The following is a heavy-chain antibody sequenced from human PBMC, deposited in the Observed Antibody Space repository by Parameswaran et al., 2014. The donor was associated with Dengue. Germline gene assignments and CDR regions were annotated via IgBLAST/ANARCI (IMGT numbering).Heavy chain of an antibody. D-gene: IGHD5-24*01. CDR2: INHSGST. CDR3: ARGPTRDGYTGYWYFDL. V-gene: IGHV4-34*01. J-gene: IGHJ2*01. Sequence: VRQMPGKGLEWIGEINHSGSTNYNPSLKSRVTISVDTSKNQFSLKLSSVTAADTAVYYCARGPTRDGYTGYWYFDLWGRGTLVTVSS.